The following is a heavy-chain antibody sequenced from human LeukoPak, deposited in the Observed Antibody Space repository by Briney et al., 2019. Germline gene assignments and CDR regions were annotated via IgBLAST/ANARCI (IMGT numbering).Heavy chain of an antibody. CDR1: GGSFSGYY. CDR2: INHSGST. J-gene: IGHJ4*03. D-gene: IGHD3-3*01. Sequence: SEALSLTCAVYGGSFSGYYWSWIRQPPGKGLKWIGEINHSGSTNYNPSLKSRVTISVDTSKNQLSLKLSSVTAADTAGYYCARGSYGPLVYDFLSGYDPNRIQTRRYHFNYWGQGTLVTVSS. CDR3: ARGSYGPLVYDFLSGYDPNRIQTRRYHFNY. V-gene: IGHV4-34*01.